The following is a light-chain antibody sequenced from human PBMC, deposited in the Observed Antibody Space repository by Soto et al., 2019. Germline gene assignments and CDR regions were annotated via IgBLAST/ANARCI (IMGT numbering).Light chain of an antibody. V-gene: IGLV1-40*01. CDR1: SSNIGAGYD. Sequence: QSVLTQPPSVSGAPGQRVTISCTGSSSNIGAGYDVHWYQQLPGTSPKLLIYGNSNRPSGVPDRFSGSKSGTSASLAITGLQAEDEADYYCQSYDSRLSGSGVFGTGTKVTVL. J-gene: IGLJ1*01. CDR3: QSYDSRLSGSGV. CDR2: GNS.